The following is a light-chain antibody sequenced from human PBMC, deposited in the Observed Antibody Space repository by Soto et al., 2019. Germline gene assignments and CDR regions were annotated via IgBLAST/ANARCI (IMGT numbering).Light chain of an antibody. CDR1: QSVISSS. V-gene: IGKV3-20*01. CDR2: DAS. J-gene: IGKJ1*01. CDR3: QQYDNSPPWT. Sequence: SVLTQSPGTLSLSPGERATLACGASQSVISSSLAWYQQKLGQAPRLLIYDASSRATGIPDRFSGSGPGTDFTLTISRLEPEDFAVYYCQQYDNSPPWTFGQGTK.